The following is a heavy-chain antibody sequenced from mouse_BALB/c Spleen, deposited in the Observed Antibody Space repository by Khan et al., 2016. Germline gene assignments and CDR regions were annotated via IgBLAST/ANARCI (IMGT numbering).Heavy chain of an antibody. V-gene: IGHV14-3*02. CDR1: GFNIKDTY. J-gene: IGHJ3*01. Sequence: VQLQQSGAELVKPGASVKLSCTASGFNIKDTYMHWVKQRPEQGLEWIGRIDPANGNTKYDPKFQGKATITADTSSNTAYLQLSSLTSEDTAGYYCARSPYDYDVGFAYWGQGTLGTVSA. D-gene: IGHD2-4*01. CDR3: ARSPYDYDVGFAY. CDR2: IDPANGNT.